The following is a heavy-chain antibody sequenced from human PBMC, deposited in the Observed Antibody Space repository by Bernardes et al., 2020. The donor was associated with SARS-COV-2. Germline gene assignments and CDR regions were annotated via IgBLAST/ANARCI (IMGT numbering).Heavy chain of an antibody. D-gene: IGHD6-19*01. CDR2: IDQDGSEK. V-gene: IGHV3-7*01. CDR1: GFTFSGYW. CDR3: ARDRGSGSYREGFDY. Sequence: GGSLRVSCAASGFTFSGYWMSWVRQAPGKGLEWVANIDQDGSEKNYLDSVKGRFTISRDNAKKSLYLQMNSLKAEDTTVYYCARDRGSGSYREGFDYWGHGILVTVSS. J-gene: IGHJ4*01.